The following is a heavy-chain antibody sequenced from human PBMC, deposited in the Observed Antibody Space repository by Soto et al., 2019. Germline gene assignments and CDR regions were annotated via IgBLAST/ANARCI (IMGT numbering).Heavy chain of an antibody. V-gene: IGHV3-21*01. Sequence: GGSLRLSCAASGFTFSSYSMNWVRQAPGKGLEWVSSISSSSSYIYYADSVKGRFTISRDNAKNSLYLQMNSLRAEDRPVYYCASVGILATRRGGYYGMDFWGQGTMVTVSS. CDR3: ASVGILATRRGGYYGMDF. J-gene: IGHJ6*02. CDR2: ISSSSSYI. D-gene: IGHD6-6*01. CDR1: GFTFSSYS.